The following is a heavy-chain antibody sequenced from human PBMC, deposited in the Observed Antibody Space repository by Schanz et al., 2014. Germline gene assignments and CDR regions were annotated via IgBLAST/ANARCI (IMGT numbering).Heavy chain of an antibody. V-gene: IGHV3-23*04. D-gene: IGHD2-21*02. CDR2: VSSRSDEI. Sequence: EVQLAESGGGLVQPGGSLRLSCAASGFTFSSYAMTWVRQAPGKGLEWVAAVSSRSDEIKYADSVRGRFTISRDNSRSTMYLQMNSLRAEDTAVYFCAKDLGVDCGDGCFNWYFDLWGRGTLVTVSS. CDR3: AKDLGVDCGDGCFNWYFDL. J-gene: IGHJ2*01. CDR1: GFTFSSYA.